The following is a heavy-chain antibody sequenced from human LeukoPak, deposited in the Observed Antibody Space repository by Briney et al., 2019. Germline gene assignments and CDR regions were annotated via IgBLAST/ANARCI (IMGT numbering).Heavy chain of an antibody. Sequence: SQTLSLICAISGDSVSSNSAAWTWIRQSPSRGLEWLGRTYYRSKRCNDYAVSVRSRITVKADTSKNRFSLQLNSVTPEDTALYYCARGWGYCSGGSCHVFDSWGQGTLVTVSS. CDR1: GDSVSSNSAA. CDR2: TYYRSKRCN. J-gene: IGHJ4*02. CDR3: ARGWGYCSGGSCHVFDS. D-gene: IGHD2-15*01. V-gene: IGHV6-1*01.